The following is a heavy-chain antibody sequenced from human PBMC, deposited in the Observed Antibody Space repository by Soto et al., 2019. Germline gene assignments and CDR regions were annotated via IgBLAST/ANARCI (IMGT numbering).Heavy chain of an antibody. Sequence: QVHLVQSGTEVKKPGSSVKVSCKASGGTFSSSGFSWVRQAPGQGLEWMGMIIPSLDTTNYAQKFRARVTITADEATSTAYMEWRSLRSEATAAYHSARWPQPRYTADPYRVDVWGQGPRVIVSS. CDR2: IIPSLDTT. D-gene: IGHD3-16*02. J-gene: IGHJ6*02. V-gene: IGHV1-69*11. CDR1: GGTFSSSG. CDR3: ARWPQPRYTADPYRVDV.